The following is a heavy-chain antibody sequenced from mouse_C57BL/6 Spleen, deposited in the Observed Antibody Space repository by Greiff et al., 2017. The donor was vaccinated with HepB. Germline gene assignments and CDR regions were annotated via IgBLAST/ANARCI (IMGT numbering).Heavy chain of an antibody. J-gene: IGHJ1*03. CDR2: ISNLAYSI. Sequence: EVKLMESGGGLVQPGGSLKLSCAASGFTFSDYGMAWVRQAPRKGPEWVAFISNLAYSIYYADTVTGRFTISRENAKNTLYLEMSSLRSEDTAMYYCARCPSWGYFDVWGTGTTVTVSS. V-gene: IGHV5-15*01. CDR3: ARCPSWGYFDV. CDR1: GFTFSDYG. D-gene: IGHD4-1*01.